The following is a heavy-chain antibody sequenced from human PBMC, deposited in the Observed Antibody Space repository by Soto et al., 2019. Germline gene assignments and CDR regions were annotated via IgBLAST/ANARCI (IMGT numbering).Heavy chain of an antibody. J-gene: IGHJ4*02. D-gene: IGHD2-21*01. Sequence: QVQLQQWGAGLLKPSETLSLNCAVYGGSFSDYYWTWIRQPPGKGLEWIGEINHSGSTNYNPSLKSRVTISVDTPKSQFSLNLSSVTAADTAAYYCARGGGRRGGAYVYWGQGTLVTVSS. CDR3: ARGGGRRGGAYVY. V-gene: IGHV4-34*01. CDR1: GGSFSDYY. CDR2: INHSGST.